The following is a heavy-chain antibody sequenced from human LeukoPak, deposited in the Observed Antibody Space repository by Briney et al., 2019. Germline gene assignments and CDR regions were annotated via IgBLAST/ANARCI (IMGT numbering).Heavy chain of an antibody. D-gene: IGHD6-13*01. CDR1: GFTFSSYG. CDR2: IWYDGSNK. J-gene: IGHJ4*02. CDR3: ARDNTIAAAGTIDY. V-gene: IGHV3-33*01. Sequence: GGSLRLSCAASGFTFSSYGMHWVRQAPGKGLEWVAVIWYDGSNKYCADSVKGRFTISRDNSKNTLYLQMNSLRAEDTAVYYCARDNTIAAAGTIDYWGQGTLVTVSS.